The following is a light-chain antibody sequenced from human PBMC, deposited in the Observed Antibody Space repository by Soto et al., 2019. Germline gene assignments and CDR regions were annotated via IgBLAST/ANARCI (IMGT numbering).Light chain of an antibody. CDR2: DVS. J-gene: IGLJ2*01. CDR3: CSQSGRINLRV. V-gene: IGLV2-11*01. CDR1: SSDVGGYDY. Sequence: QSALTQPRSVSGSPGQSVTISCTGTSSDVGGYDYVSWYQQHPGKAPELMIYDVSKRPSGVHYRFSGSKSGNTASLTSSGLKAEDEADYFCCSQSGRINLRVFGGGTKLTVL.